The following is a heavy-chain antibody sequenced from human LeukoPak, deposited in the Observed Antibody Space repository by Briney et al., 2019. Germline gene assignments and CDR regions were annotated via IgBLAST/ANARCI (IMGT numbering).Heavy chain of an antibody. CDR1: GGSISSGDYY. CDR2: IYYSGST. J-gene: IGHJ5*02. CDR3: ARGGGCGGDCYSGAWFDP. Sequence: SETLSLTCTVSGGSISSGDYYWSWIRQPPGKGLEWIGYIYYSGSTYYNPSLKSRVTISVDTSKNQFSLKLSSVNAAGTAVYYGARGGGCGGDCYSGAWFDPWGQGTLVTVSS. V-gene: IGHV4-30-4*08. D-gene: IGHD2-21*01.